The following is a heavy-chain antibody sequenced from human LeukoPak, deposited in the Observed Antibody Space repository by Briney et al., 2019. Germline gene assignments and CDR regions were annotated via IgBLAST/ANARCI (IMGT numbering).Heavy chain of an antibody. CDR1: GYTLSSYG. V-gene: IGHV1-18*01. J-gene: IGHJ6*02. Sequence: ASVKVSCRASGYTLSSYGLSWVRQAPGRGLQWMGWISVYNGNTHYAQKLQVRVTMSTDTSTSTAYMELRSLRSDDTAVYYCARDEYIAVAGTLAWDYYYGMDVWGQGTTVTVSS. D-gene: IGHD6-19*01. CDR3: ARDEYIAVAGTLAWDYYYGMDV. CDR2: ISVYNGNT.